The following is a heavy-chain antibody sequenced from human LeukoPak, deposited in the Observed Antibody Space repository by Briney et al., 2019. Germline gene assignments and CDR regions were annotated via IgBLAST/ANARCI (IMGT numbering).Heavy chain of an antibody. CDR3: AKDRAYGSGIPGY. D-gene: IGHD3-10*01. CDR1: GFTFSSYA. Sequence: GGSLRLSCAASGFTFSSYAMSWFRQAPGKGLEWVSAISGSGGSTYYADSVKGRFTISRDNSKNTLYLQMNSLRAEDTAVYYCAKDRAYGSGIPGYWGQGTLVTVSS. V-gene: IGHV3-23*01. J-gene: IGHJ4*02. CDR2: ISGSGGST.